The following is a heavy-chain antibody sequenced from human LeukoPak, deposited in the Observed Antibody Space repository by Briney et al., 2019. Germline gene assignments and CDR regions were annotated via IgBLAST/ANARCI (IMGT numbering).Heavy chain of an antibody. V-gene: IGHV4-59*01. CDR2: IYYSGYT. CDR3: ARGQSTGTTAQPDY. J-gene: IGHJ4*02. CDR1: GGSISTSH. D-gene: IGHD1-1*01. Sequence: PSETLSLTCTVSGGSISTSHWSWIRQPPGKGLEWIGYIYYSGYTNYNPSLKSRVTMSVDTSKNQLSLKLSSVTAADTAVYYCARGQSTGTTAQPDYWGQGTLVTVSS.